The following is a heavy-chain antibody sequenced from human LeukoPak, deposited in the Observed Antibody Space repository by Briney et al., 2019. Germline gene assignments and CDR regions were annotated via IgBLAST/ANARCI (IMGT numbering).Heavy chain of an antibody. CDR3: ASIAAAGSTSNWFDP. J-gene: IGHJ5*02. Sequence: PSETLSLTCAVYGGSFSGYYWSWIRQPPGKGLEWIGEINHSGSTNYNPSLKSRVTTSVDTSKNQFSLKLSSVTAADTAVYYCASIAAAGSTSNWFDPWGQGTLVTVSS. CDR1: GGSFSGYY. V-gene: IGHV4-34*01. CDR2: INHSGST. D-gene: IGHD6-13*01.